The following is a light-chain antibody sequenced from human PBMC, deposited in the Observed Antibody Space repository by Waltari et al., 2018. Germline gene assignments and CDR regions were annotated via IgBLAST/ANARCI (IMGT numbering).Light chain of an antibody. V-gene: IGLV3-25*03. CDR1: ALTRQY. Sequence: SYELTQPPSVSVSPGQTARITCSGDALTRQYTLWYQQRPGQAPVLLIKNDTERLSGVPERFSGSSSGTTATLTISGVRAEDEADYYCQSTDSTTNYPVIFGGGTKLTVL. CDR2: NDT. CDR3: QSTDSTTNYPVI. J-gene: IGLJ2*01.